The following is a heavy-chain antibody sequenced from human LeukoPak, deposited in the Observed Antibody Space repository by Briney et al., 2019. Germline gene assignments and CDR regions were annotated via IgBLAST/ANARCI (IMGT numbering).Heavy chain of an antibody. J-gene: IGHJ6*02. Sequence: GGSLRLACAASGFTFSSYSMNWVRQAPGKGLEWVSAISGSGDGTYSADSVKGRFTISTDNSKNSLYLQMDSLRAEDTAVYYCARDSIAITTPYYYYYGMDVWGQGTTVTVSS. CDR3: ARDSIAITTPYYYYYGMDV. D-gene: IGHD3-16*02. V-gene: IGHV3-23*01. CDR1: GFTFSSYS. CDR2: ISGSGDGT.